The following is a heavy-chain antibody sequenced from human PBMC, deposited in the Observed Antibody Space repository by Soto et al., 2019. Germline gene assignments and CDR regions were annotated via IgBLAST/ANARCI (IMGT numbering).Heavy chain of an antibody. CDR2: ISYDGSNK. CDR1: GFTFSSYG. J-gene: IGHJ3*02. D-gene: IGHD3-10*01. Sequence: GGSLRLSCAAPGFTFSSYGMHWVRQAPGKGLEWVAVISYDGSNKYYADSVKGRFTISRDNSKNTLYLQMNSLRAEDTAVYYCAKSILSMVRGALDIWSQGTMVTVSS. V-gene: IGHV3-30*18. CDR3: AKSILSMVRGALDI.